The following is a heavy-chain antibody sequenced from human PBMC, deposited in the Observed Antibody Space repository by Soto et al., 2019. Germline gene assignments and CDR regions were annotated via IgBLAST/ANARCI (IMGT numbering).Heavy chain of an antibody. D-gene: IGHD3-9*01. CDR1: GYTFTSYA. Sequence: ASVKVSCKASGYTFTSYAMHWVRQAPGQRLEWMGWINAGSGNTKYSQKFQGRVTITRDTSASTAYMELSSLRSEDTAVYYCARNLVGYVILTGYYMAYYFVYWGQG. V-gene: IGHV1-3*01. J-gene: IGHJ4*02. CDR3: ARNLVGYVILTGYYMAYYFVY. CDR2: INAGSGNT.